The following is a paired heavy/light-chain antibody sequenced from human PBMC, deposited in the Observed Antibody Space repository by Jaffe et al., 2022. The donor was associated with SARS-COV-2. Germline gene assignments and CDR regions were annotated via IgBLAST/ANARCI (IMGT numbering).Heavy chain of an antibody. CDR3: MRETPASCYFDY. V-gene: IGHV1-46*01. J-gene: IGHJ4*02. Sequence: QVHLVQSGAGVKQPGASVKISCQASGDTLTSYYVHWVRQAPGQGLEYIGIMNPRNGDRSFAQKFQGRVTATRDASTSSVYMELSSLTSEDTAVYYCMRETPASCYFDYWGQGSLVTVSS. CDR1: GDTLTSYY. CDR2: MNPRNGDR. D-gene: IGHD6-25*01.
Light chain of an antibody. Sequence: QSALTQPASVSGSPGQSITISCAGTSSDVGDSKYVSWYQHHPGKAPQLMIYDVDSRPSGVSNRFSGSKSGNTASLTISGLQAEDEADYFCCSRTTSALYVFGTGTKVTVL. CDR2: DVD. CDR1: SSDVGDSKY. V-gene: IGLV2-14*03. CDR3: CSRTTSALYV. J-gene: IGLJ1*01.